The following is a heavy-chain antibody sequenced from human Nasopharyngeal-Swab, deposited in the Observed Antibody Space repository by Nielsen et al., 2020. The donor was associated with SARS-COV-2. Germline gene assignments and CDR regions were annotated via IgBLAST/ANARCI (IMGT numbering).Heavy chain of an antibody. D-gene: IGHD6-19*01. Sequence: GESLKISCAASGFTFSSHWMHWVRQAPGKGLVWVSRINSDGSSTSYADSVKGRFTISRDNAKNTLYLQMNSLRAEDTAVYYCVFLAGAFDIWGQGTMVTVSS. CDR2: INSDGSST. CDR1: GFTFSSHW. J-gene: IGHJ3*02. CDR3: VFLAGAFDI. V-gene: IGHV3-74*01.